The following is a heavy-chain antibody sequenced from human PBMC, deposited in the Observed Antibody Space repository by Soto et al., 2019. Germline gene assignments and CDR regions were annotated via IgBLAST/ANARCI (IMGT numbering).Heavy chain of an antibody. D-gene: IGHD2-8*01. V-gene: IGHV3-23*01. Sequence: GGSLRLSCAGSGLTFTSYAMSWVRQAPGKGLEWVSGISGSGGSTYYADSVKGRFTISRDNSKNTLYLQMNSLRAEDTAIYYGAKGTNSGNNYFDYWVQGTLVTVSS. CDR1: GLTFTSYA. CDR2: ISGSGGST. J-gene: IGHJ4*02. CDR3: AKGTNSGNNYFDY.